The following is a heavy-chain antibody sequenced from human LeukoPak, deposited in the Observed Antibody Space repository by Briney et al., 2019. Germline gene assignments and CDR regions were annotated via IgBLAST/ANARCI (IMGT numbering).Heavy chain of an antibody. Sequence: GGSLRLSCAASGLTFYDYAMHWVRQAPGKGLEWVSGITWNSGSIAYADSVKGRFTISRDNAKNSLYLQVNSLRSEDTALYYCAAGAGITRYWGQGSLVAVSS. V-gene: IGHV3-9*01. CDR1: GLTFYDYA. D-gene: IGHD3-10*01. CDR3: AAGAGITRY. CDR2: ITWNSGSI. J-gene: IGHJ4*02.